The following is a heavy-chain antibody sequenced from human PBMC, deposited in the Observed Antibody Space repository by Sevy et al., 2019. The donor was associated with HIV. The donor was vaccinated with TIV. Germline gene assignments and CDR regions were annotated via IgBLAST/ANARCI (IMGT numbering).Heavy chain of an antibody. Sequence: GGSLRLSCAASGFPFSSYAMSWVRQAPGKGLEWVANINQDGSEKYYVDSVKGRFTISRDNSQNSLSLQMNTLGVDDTAVYFCAREGSSYDTYYYDYAMDLWGLGTTVTVSS. J-gene: IGHJ6*02. V-gene: IGHV3-7*01. CDR3: AREGSSYDTYYYDYAMDL. D-gene: IGHD3-10*01. CDR1: GFPFSSYA. CDR2: INQDGSEK.